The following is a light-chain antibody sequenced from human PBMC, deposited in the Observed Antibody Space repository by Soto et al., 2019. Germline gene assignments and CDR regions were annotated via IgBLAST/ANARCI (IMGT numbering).Light chain of an antibody. CDR2: GAF. CDR3: KHYDTSPTWT. V-gene: IGKV3-20*01. CDR1: QSVSSSY. Sequence: EIVLTQSPGTLSLSPGERATLSCRASQSVSSSYLAWYQQKPGQAPRLLIYGAFSRATGIPDRFSGSGSGTDFTITISRLEPEDFAVYYCKHYDTSPTWTFGQGTKVDIK. J-gene: IGKJ1*01.